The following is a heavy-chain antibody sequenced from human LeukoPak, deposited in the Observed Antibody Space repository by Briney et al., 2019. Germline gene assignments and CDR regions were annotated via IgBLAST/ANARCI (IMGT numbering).Heavy chain of an antibody. CDR3: ARARIAARPTGPFDY. D-gene: IGHD6-6*01. V-gene: IGHV3-20*04. J-gene: IGHJ4*02. Sequence: GGSLRLSCAASGFTFDDYGMSWVRQAPGKGLEWVSGINWNGGSTGYADSVKGRFTISRDNAKNSLYLQMNSLRAEDTAMYYCARARIAARPTGPFDYWGQGTLVTVSS. CDR2: INWNGGST. CDR1: GFTFDDYG.